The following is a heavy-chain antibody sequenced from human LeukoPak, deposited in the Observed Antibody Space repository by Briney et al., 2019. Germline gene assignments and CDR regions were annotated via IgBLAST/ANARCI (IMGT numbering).Heavy chain of an antibody. CDR2: IYYSGST. J-gene: IGHJ2*01. CDR3: ARSSLGIVPYWYFDL. V-gene: IGHV4-59*08. Sequence: SETLSLTCTVSGGSISSYYWSWIRQPPGKGLEWIGYIYYSGSTNYNPSLKSRVTISIDTSKNQFSLRLNSVTAADTAVYYCARSSLGIVPYWYFDLWGRGTLVTVSS. CDR1: GGSISSYY. D-gene: IGHD7-27*01.